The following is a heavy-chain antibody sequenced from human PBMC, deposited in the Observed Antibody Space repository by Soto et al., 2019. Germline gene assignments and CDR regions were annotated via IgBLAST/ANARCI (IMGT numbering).Heavy chain of an antibody. CDR1: GFSFSSYW. J-gene: IGHJ6*03. CDR3: ARDPLGYYMDV. D-gene: IGHD3-16*01. CDR2: IVSDGIST. V-gene: IGHV3-74*01. Sequence: GGSLRLSCAASGFSFSSYWMHWVRQAPGKGLVWVSRIVSDGISTNYADSVEGRFTISRDNAKNTLYLQMNSLRAEDTAIYYCARDPLGYYMDVWGKGTTVTVSS.